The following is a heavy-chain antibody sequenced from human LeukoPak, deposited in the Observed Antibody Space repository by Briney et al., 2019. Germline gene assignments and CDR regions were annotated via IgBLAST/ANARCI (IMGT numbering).Heavy chain of an antibody. D-gene: IGHD3-22*01. Sequence: GGSLRLSYSTSGVTLNIDGMHWDPQAPGKGLEYVSAISSNGGSTYYADSVKGRFTIFRDNSKKTLYLQMSSLRVDDTGVYYCVKSLAHNDSSGYSHWGQGTLVNVSS. J-gene: IGHJ4*02. CDR2: ISSNGGST. CDR1: GVTLNIDG. CDR3: VKSLAHNDSSGYSH. V-gene: IGHV3-64D*06.